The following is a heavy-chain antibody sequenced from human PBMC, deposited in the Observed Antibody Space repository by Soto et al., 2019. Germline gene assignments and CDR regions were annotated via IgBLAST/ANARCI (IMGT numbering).Heavy chain of an antibody. V-gene: IGHV4-30-2*01. CDR1: CGSISSGGYS. CDR3: ASAYDSSGYYYPFDY. Sequence: PSETLSLTCAVSCGSISSGGYSWSWIRQPPGKGLEWIGYIYHSGSTYYNPSLKSRVTISVDRSKNQFSLKLSSVTAADTAVYYCASAYDSSGYYYPFDYWGQGTLVTVSS. D-gene: IGHD3-22*01. CDR2: IYHSGST. J-gene: IGHJ4*02.